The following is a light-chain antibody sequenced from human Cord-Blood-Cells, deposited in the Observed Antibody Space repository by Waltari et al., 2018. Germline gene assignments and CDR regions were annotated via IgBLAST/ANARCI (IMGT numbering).Light chain of an antibody. Sequence: DIQMTQSPSTLSASVGDRVTITCRASQSISSWLAWYQQKPGKAPKLLIDDASSLESGVPSRFSGSRSGTEFTLTISSLQPDDFATYYCQQYNSYWTFGQGTKVETK. V-gene: IGKV1-5*01. CDR1: QSISSW. CDR3: QQYNSYWT. CDR2: DAS. J-gene: IGKJ1*01.